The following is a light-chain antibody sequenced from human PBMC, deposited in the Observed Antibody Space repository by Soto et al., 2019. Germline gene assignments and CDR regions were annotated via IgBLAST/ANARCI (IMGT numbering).Light chain of an antibody. J-gene: IGKJ4*01. V-gene: IGKV1-39*01. Sequence: DIQMTQSPSSLSASVGDRVTITCRASQNIATALNWYQQKPGKAPNLLIHATSILHRGVPSRFSGSGFGTDFTLTISSLQPEDFATYYCQQYYTTPTFGGGTKVEIK. CDR3: QQYYTTPT. CDR2: ATS. CDR1: QNIATA.